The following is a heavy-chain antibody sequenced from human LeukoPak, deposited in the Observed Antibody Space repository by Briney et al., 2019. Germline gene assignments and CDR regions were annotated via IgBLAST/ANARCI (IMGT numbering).Heavy chain of an antibody. CDR1: GFTFSSYD. V-gene: IGHV3-23*01. Sequence: GGSLRLSCAASGFTFSSYDMTWVRPALRGGLEWGSSIMPSGDNTYYGHSVKGRFTISRENSKNSLYLQMDNLRTEDTALYYCAKGDSSDWDQREWELIGFDSWGEGAMVGVSS. CDR2: IMPSGDNT. J-gene: IGHJ4*02. CDR3: AKGDSSDWDQREWELIGFDS. D-gene: IGHD6-19*01.